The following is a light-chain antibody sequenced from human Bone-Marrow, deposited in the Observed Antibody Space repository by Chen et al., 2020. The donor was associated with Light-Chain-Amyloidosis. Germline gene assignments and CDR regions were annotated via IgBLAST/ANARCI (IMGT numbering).Light chain of an antibody. CDR1: DLPTQY. Sequence: SYELTQSPSVSVSPGQTAINTFPGDDLPTQYAYWYQQKPGQAPVLVIHRDTERPSGISERFSGSSSGTTATLTISGVQAEDEADYHCQSADSSGTYEVIFGGGTKLTVL. CDR2: RDT. V-gene: IGLV3-25*03. J-gene: IGLJ2*01. CDR3: QSADSSGTYEVI.